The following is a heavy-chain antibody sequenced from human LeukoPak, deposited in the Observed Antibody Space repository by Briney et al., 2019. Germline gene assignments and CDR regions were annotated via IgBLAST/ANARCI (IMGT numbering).Heavy chain of an antibody. CDR3: ARDLSSHCSSTSCPLNWFDP. Sequence: PGGSLRLSCAASGFTFSDYYMSWIRQAPGKGLEWVSYISSSGSTIYYADSVKGRFTISRDNAKNSLYLQMNSLRAEDTAVYYCARDLSSHCSSTSCPLNWFDPWGQGTLVTVSS. J-gene: IGHJ5*02. CDR2: ISSSGSTI. CDR1: GFTFSDYY. D-gene: IGHD2-2*01. V-gene: IGHV3-11*04.